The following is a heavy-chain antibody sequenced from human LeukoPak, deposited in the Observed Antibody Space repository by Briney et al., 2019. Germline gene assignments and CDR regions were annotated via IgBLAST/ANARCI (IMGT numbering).Heavy chain of an antibody. D-gene: IGHD3-10*01. J-gene: IGHJ4*02. CDR1: GGSISSGGYY. CDR2: IYYSGTT. V-gene: IGHV4-39*01. Sequence: SETLSLTCTVSGGSISSGGYYWSWIRQPPGKGLEWIGTIYYSGTTYYNPSLKSRLTISVDTSKNQFSLKLSSVTAADTAVYYCARQSYDAGSYSVLDHWGQGTLVTVSS. CDR3: ARQSYDAGSYSVLDH.